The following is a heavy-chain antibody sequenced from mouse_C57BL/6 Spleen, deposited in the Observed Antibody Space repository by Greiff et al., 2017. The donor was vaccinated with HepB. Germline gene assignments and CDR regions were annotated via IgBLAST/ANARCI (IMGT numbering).Heavy chain of an antibody. Sequence: QVQLQQPGAELVRPGSSVKLSCKASGYTFTSYWMDGVKRRPGQGLEWIGNIYPSDSETHYNQKFKDKATLTVDKSSSTAYMQLSSLTSEDSAVYYCAREDYSNYDYWGQGTTLTVSS. D-gene: IGHD2-5*01. CDR2: IYPSDSET. CDR3: AREDYSNYDY. CDR1: GYTFTSYW. J-gene: IGHJ2*01. V-gene: IGHV1-61*01.